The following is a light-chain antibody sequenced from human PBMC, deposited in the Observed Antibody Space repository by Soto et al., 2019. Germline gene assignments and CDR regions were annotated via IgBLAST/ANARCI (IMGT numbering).Light chain of an antibody. CDR3: QQYGSSPPWT. J-gene: IGKJ1*01. CDR2: GAS. CDR1: ESVSSIY. Sequence: NVLTQSPGTLSLSPGERATLSCRASESVSSIYVAWYQQRPGQAPRLLIYGASSRATGIPDRFSGSGSGTDFTLTISGLEPEDFAVYYCQQYGSSPPWTFGQGT. V-gene: IGKV3-20*01.